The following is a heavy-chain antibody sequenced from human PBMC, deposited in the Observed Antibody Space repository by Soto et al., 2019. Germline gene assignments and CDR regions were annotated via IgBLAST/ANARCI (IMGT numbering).Heavy chain of an antibody. D-gene: IGHD6-19*01. CDR1: GFTFSSFS. J-gene: IGHJ4*02. V-gene: IGHV3-30-3*01. CDR2: ISYDGSSK. Sequence: QLQLVESGGGVVQPGVSLRLSCVVSGFTFSSFSLHWVLQAQGKGLEWLSLISYDGSSKYNADSVKGRFTISRENSNNTLYLQLSSLRPEDTAVYYCARTTAVAGTPDFDYWGEGALVTVSS. CDR3: ARTTAVAGTPDFDY.